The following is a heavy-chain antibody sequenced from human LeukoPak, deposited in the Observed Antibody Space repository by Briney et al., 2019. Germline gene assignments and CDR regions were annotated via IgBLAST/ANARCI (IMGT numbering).Heavy chain of an antibody. D-gene: IGHD6-13*01. V-gene: IGHV1-46*01. CDR2: INPSGGST. J-gene: IGHJ6*03. CDR3: ARDLIAAAGIQFYYYYYMDV. CDR1: GYTFTSYY. Sequence: ASVKVSCKASGYTFTSYYMHWVRQAPGQGLEWMGIINPSGGSTSYAQKFQGRVTMTRDMSTSTVYMELSSLRSEDTAVYYCARDLIAAAGIQFYYYYYMDVWGKGTTVTVSS.